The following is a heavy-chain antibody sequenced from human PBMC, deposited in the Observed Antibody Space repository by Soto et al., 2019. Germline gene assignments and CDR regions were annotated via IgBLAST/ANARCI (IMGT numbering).Heavy chain of an antibody. CDR2: INHSGST. CDR3: ARRNYGSGSYRYSYYYYYGMDV. Sequence: LSLTCAVYGGSFSGYYWSWIRQPPGKGLEWIGEINHSGSTNYNPSLKSRVTISVDTSKNQFSLKLSSVTAADTAVYYCARRNYGSGSYRYSYYYYYGMDVWGQGTTVTVSS. CDR1: GGSFSGYY. V-gene: IGHV4-34*01. J-gene: IGHJ6*02. D-gene: IGHD3-10*01.